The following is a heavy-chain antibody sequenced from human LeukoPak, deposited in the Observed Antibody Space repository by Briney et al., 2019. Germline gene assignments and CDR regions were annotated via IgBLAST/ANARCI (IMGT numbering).Heavy chain of an antibody. V-gene: IGHV3-7*04. D-gene: IGHD2-15*01. CDR3: ASDGGPFDD. CDR1: GFTFKSYW. Sequence: GRSLRLSCAASGFTFKSYWMSWVRQAPGKGLEWVANIKQDGSEKYYLDSVKGRFTISRDNAKRSLYLQMNSLRAEDTALYYCASDGGPFDDWGQGALVTVAS. CDR2: IKQDGSEK. J-gene: IGHJ4*02.